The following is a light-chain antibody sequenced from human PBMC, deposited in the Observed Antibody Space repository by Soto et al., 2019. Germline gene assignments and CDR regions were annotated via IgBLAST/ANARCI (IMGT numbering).Light chain of an antibody. CDR2: DVT. CDR1: SSDVGYYDY. Sequence: QSVLTQPPSASGSPGQSVTISCTGTSSDVGYYDYVSWYTQHPGKAPKLVIYDVTERPSGVPDRFSGSTSGNTASLTVSGLQSDDEADYYCSSYAVTDNVVFGTGPNATVL. CDR3: SSYAVTDNVV. V-gene: IGLV2-8*01. J-gene: IGLJ1*01.